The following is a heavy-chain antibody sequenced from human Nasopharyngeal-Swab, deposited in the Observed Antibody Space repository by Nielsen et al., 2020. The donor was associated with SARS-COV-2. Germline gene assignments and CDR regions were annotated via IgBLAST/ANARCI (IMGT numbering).Heavy chain of an antibody. V-gene: IGHV1-8*01. CDR2: MNPNSGNT. D-gene: IGHD5-18*01. CDR1: GYTFTSYD. Sequence: ASVKVSCKASGYTFTSYDINWVRQATGQGLEWMGWMNPNSGNTGYAQNFQGRVTVTRDTSTSTVYMELSSLSSEDTAVYYCARGYSYELAYWGQGTLVTVSP. J-gene: IGHJ4*02. CDR3: ARGYSYELAY.